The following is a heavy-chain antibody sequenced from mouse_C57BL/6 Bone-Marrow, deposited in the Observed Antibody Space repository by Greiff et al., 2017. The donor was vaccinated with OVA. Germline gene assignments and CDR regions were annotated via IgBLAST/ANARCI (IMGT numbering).Heavy chain of an antibody. J-gene: IGHJ2*01. CDR2: IDPSDSST. Sequence: QVQLQQPGAELVMPGASVKLSCKASGYTFTSYWMHWVKQRPGQGLEWIGEIDPSDSSTNYNQKFKGKSTLTVDKSSSTAYMQLSSLTSEDSAVYYCAREVIYYDYDGYFDYWGQGTTLTVSS. CDR3: AREVIYYDYDGYFDY. D-gene: IGHD2-4*01. V-gene: IGHV1-69*01. CDR1: GYTFTSYW.